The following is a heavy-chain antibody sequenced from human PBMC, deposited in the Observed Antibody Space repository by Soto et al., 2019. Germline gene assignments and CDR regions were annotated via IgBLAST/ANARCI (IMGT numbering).Heavy chain of an antibody. V-gene: IGHV3-15*01. CDR3: TTYDYIWGRDRYRGAY. D-gene: IGHD3-16*02. CDR1: GFNLRNSW. Sequence: EVQLVDSGGGLAKPGGSLRLSCAASGFNLRNSWMSWVRQAPGKGLEWVARIKSYTDGGTTDYAAPVNGRFTISGDDSKTILYLQMNSWKPEDKAVYYCTTYDYIWGRDRYRGAYGGQGTLFTVSS. CDR2: IKSYTDGGTT. J-gene: IGHJ4*02.